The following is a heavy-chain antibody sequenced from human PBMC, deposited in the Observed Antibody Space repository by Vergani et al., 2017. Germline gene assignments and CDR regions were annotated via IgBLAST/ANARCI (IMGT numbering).Heavy chain of an antibody. CDR2: IYHSGST. V-gene: IGHV4-38-2*01. Sequence: QVQLQESGPGLVKPSETLSLTCAVSGYSISSGYYWGWIRQPPGKGLEWIGSIYHSGSTYYNPSLKSRVTISVDTSKNQFSLKLSSVTAADTAVYYCANGPLSLSGWYGPFDYWGQGTLVTVSS. J-gene: IGHJ4*02. CDR3: ANGPLSLSGWYGPFDY. CDR1: GYSISSGYY. D-gene: IGHD6-19*01.